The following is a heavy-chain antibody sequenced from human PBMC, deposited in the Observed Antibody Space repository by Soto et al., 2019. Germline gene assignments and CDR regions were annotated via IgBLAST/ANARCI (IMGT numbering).Heavy chain of an antibody. D-gene: IGHD5-12*01. J-gene: IGHJ6*02. Sequence: ASVKVSCKASGYTFSGYYLNWVRQAPGQGLEWMGWINPNSGGTDYAQKFQGRVTLTRDTSISTAYMELSRLRSDDTAVYYCAGCSLIGCDYYYGMDVWGQGTTVTVSS. CDR1: GYTFSGYY. V-gene: IGHV1-2*02. CDR2: INPNSGGT. CDR3: AGCSLIGCDYYYGMDV.